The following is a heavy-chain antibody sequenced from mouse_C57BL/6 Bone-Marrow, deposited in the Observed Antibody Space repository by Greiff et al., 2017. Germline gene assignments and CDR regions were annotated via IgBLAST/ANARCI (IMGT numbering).Heavy chain of an antibody. CDR1: GYTFTSYG. J-gene: IGHJ3*01. D-gene: IGHD3-1*01. CDR3: AREGYWGPGAY. CDR2: IYPRSGNT. V-gene: IGHV1-81*01. Sequence: QVQLQQSGAELARPGASVKLSCKASGYTFTSYGISWVKQSTGQGLEWIGEIYPRSGNTYYNEKFKGKATLTADKSSSTAYMELRSLTSEDSAVYFCAREGYWGPGAYWGQGTLVTVSA.